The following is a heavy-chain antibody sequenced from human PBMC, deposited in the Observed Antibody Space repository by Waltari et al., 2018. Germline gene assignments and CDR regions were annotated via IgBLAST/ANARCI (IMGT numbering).Heavy chain of an antibody. D-gene: IGHD6-19*01. CDR1: GGSLRTSAFH. V-gene: IGHV4-39*01. J-gene: IGHJ5*01. CDR3: AGGSSSGWYAF. CDR2: IYYSGST. Sequence: QMQLQESGPGLVKPSETLSLTCRCFGGSLRTSAFHWGWIRQPPGAGLEWLGSIYYSGSTYYSPSLKSRVTISIDPSKNQFSLKLTSVTAADTAVFYCAGGSSSGWYAFWGQGILVTVPS.